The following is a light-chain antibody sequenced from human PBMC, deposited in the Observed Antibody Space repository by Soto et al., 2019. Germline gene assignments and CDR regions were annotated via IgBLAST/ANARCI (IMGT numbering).Light chain of an antibody. J-gene: IGKJ4*01. CDR2: LGS. CDR3: AQGLQTPLT. Sequence: DVVMTQSPLSLPVTPGEPASISCRSSRSLLSNNGYNYLNWYLQKPGQSPQLLIYLGSNRASGVPDRFSGSGSGTDFTLKISRVEAEDVGVYYCAQGLQTPLTFGGGTKVDIK. V-gene: IGKV2-28*01. CDR1: RSLLSNNGYNY.